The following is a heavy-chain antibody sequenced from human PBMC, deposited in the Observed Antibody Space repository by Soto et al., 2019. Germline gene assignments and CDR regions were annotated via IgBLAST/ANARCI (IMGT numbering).Heavy chain of an antibody. D-gene: IGHD6-19*01. V-gene: IGHV4-38-2*02. J-gene: IGHJ4*01. Sequence: PSETLSLTCTVSCYSISSGSYWAWIRQPPGKGPEWIASIYHGGTTFYNPSLKSRITISVDTSNNQFSLKLTSVTAADTAVYYCARVHVMVVAGSTSDYWGHGTLVTVSS. CDR1: CYSISSGSY. CDR3: ARVHVMVVAGSTSDY. CDR2: IYHGGTT.